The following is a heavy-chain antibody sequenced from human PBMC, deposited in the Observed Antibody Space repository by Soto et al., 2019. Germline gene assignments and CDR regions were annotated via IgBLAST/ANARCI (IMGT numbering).Heavy chain of an antibody. CDR3: ATTTRTGIHFDY. D-gene: IGHD1-1*01. V-gene: IGHV3-21*01. Sequence: GGSLRLSCAASGFTFSSYSMNWVRQAPGKGLEWVSSISSSSSYIYYADSVKGRFTISRGNAKNSLYLQMNSLRAEDTAVYYCATTTRTGIHFDYWGQGTLVTVSS. CDR2: ISSSSSYI. J-gene: IGHJ4*02. CDR1: GFTFSSYS.